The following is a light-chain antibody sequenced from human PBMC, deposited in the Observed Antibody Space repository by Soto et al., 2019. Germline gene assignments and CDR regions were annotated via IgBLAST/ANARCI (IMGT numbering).Light chain of an antibody. V-gene: IGLV2-14*01. CDR1: SSDVGGYKY. CDR3: SSSTGSSTYVV. J-gene: IGLJ2*01. Sequence: QSALTQPASVSGSPGQSITISCTGTSSDVGGYKYVSWYQQHSGKAPKLMIYDVSNRPSGVSNRFSGAKSGNTASLTISGLQAEDEADYYCSSSTGSSTYVVFGGGTKLTVL. CDR2: DVS.